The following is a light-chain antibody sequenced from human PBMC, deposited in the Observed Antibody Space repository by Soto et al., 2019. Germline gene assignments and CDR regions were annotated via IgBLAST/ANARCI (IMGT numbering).Light chain of an antibody. CDR1: QSVTSSY. J-gene: IGKJ1*01. CDR3: QPYGTSPWT. Sequence: EIVLTQSPGTLSLSPGERATLSCRASQSVTSSYLAWYQQKPGQAPRLLIYGASSRATGIPDRFSGSGSGTDFTLTISRLAPEDFAVYYCQPYGTSPWTFGQGTNVEVK. V-gene: IGKV3-20*01. CDR2: GAS.